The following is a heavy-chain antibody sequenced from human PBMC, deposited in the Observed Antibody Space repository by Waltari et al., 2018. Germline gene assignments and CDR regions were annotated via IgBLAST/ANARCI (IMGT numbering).Heavy chain of an antibody. CDR1: GGSISSNTYY. V-gene: IGHV4-39*01. J-gene: IGHJ5*02. CDR3: ARLGSNYYDRSGYSTSNWFDP. D-gene: IGHD3-22*01. CDR2: IYYSGST. Sequence: QVQLPESGPGLVQPSETLSLTCTVSGGSISSNTYYWGWVRQPPGKGLAWIGSIYYSGSTHYNPSLKSRVTISGDTSNNQFSLKLSSVTAADTAVYYCARLGSNYYDRSGYSTSNWFDPWGQGTLVTVSS.